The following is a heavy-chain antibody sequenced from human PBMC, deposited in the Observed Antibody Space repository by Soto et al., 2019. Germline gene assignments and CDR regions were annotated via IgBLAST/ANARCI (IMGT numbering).Heavy chain of an antibody. Sequence: PGGSLRLSCAASGFTFSSYGMHWVRQAPGKGLEWVAVISYDGSNKYYADSVKGRFTISRDNSKNTLYLQMNSLRAEDTAVYYCAKDAPGSALYYDFWSWGQGTQVTV. V-gene: IGHV3-30*18. CDR1: GFTFSSYG. J-gene: IGHJ4*02. CDR3: AKDAPGSALYYDFWS. D-gene: IGHD3-3*01. CDR2: ISYDGSNK.